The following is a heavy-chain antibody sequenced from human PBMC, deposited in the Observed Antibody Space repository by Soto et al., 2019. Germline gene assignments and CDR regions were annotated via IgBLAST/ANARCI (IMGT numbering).Heavy chain of an antibody. D-gene: IGHD3-10*01. CDR2: IYYSGGT. Sequence: SETLSLTCTVSGGSISSYYWSWIRQPPGKGLEWIGYIYYSGGTNYNPSLKSRVTISVDTSKNQFSLKLSSVTAADTAVYYCARAGGEDGYYYMDVWGKGTTVTVSS. CDR3: ARAGGEDGYYYMDV. V-gene: IGHV4-59*01. CDR1: GGSISSYY. J-gene: IGHJ6*03.